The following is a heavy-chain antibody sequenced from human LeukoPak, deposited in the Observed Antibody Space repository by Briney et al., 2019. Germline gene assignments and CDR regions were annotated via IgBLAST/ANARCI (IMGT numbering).Heavy chain of an antibody. CDR2: INHSGST. CDR1: GGSFSGYY. V-gene: IGHV4-34*01. Sequence: PSETLSLTCAVYGGSFSGYYWSWIRQPPGKGLEWIGEINHSGSTNYNPSLKSRVTISVDTSKNQFSLKLSSVTAADTAVYYCARHRSLGVRGRPFDYWGQGTLVTVSS. J-gene: IGHJ4*02. D-gene: IGHD3-10*01. CDR3: ARHRSLGVRGRPFDY.